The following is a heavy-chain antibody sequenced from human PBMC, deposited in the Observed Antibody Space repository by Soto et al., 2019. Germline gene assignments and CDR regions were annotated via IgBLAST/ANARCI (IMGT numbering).Heavy chain of an antibody. CDR1: GYSFTNYW. D-gene: IGHD2-15*01. V-gene: IGHV5-51*01. Sequence: PGESLKISCKGSGYSFTNYWIGWVRQMPGKGLEWMGIIYPGDSDTRYSPSFQGQVTISADKSISTAYLQWSSLKASDTAMYYCARGPSTSYCSGGSCYSVFMDYWGQGTLVTVSS. CDR3: ARGPSTSYCSGGSCYSVFMDY. CDR2: IYPGDSDT. J-gene: IGHJ4*02.